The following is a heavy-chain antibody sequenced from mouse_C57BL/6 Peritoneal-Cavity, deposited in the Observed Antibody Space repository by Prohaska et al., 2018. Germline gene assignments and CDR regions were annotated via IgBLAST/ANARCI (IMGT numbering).Heavy chain of an antibody. CDR3: ARSDISTVVADY. Sequence: MSCKASGYTFTSYTMHWVKQRPGQGMDWIGYINPSSGYTKYNQKFKDKATLTTDKSASTAYMQLSSLTSEDAAVYYCARSDISTVVADYWSQGTTLTVSS. J-gene: IGHJ2*01. V-gene: IGHV1-4*01. CDR2: INPSSGYT. CDR1: GYTFTSYT. D-gene: IGHD1-1*01.